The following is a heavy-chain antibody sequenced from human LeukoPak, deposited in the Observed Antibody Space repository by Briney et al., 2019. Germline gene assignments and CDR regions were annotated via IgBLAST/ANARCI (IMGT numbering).Heavy chain of an antibody. D-gene: IGHD6-13*01. CDR1: GGSISSYY. V-gene: IGHV4-4*07. CDR2: IYTSGST. Sequence: SGTLSLTCTVSGGSISSYYWSWIRQPAGKGLEWIGRIYTSGSTNYNPSLKSRVTMSVDTSKNQFSLTLSSVTAADTAVYSCPRMSSGWYSYYYYVMDFGAKGPRSPSP. CDR3: PRMSSGWYSYYYYVMDF. J-gene: IGHJ6*02.